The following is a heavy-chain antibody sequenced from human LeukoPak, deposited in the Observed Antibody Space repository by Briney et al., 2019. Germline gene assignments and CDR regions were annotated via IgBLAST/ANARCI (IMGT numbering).Heavy chain of an antibody. D-gene: IGHD3-22*01. V-gene: IGHV3-33*08. Sequence: GGSLRLSCAASGFTFSSYGMHWVRQAPGKGLEWVAVIWYDGSNKYYADSVKGRFTISRDNSKNTLYLQMNSLRAEDTAVYYCARDLEFYDSSGSLDYWGQGTLVTVSS. CDR1: GFTFSSYG. CDR2: IWYDGSNK. CDR3: ARDLEFYDSSGSLDY. J-gene: IGHJ4*02.